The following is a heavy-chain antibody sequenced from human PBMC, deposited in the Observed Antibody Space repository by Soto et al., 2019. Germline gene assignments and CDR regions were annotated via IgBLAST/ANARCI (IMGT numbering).Heavy chain of an antibody. J-gene: IGHJ4*02. D-gene: IGHD6-13*01. CDR1: GGSISSYY. CDR2: IYYSGST. CDR3: ARDSGRMGIAAHFDY. V-gene: IGHV4-59*01. Sequence: SETLSLTCTVSGGSISSYYWSWIRQPPGKGLEWIGYIYYSGSTNYNPSLKSRVTISVDTSKNQFSLKLSSVTAADTAVYYCARDSGRMGIAAHFDYWGQGTLVTVSS.